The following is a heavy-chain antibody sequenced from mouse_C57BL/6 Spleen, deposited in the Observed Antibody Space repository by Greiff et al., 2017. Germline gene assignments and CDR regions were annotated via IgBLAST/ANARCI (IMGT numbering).Heavy chain of an antibody. CDR1: GYTFTSYW. V-gene: IGHV1-64*01. CDR3: ARWGSNPGGFGY. CDR2: IHPTSGST. Sequence: QVQLQQSGAELVKPGASVKLSCKASGYTFTSYWMHWVKQRPGQGLEWIGMIHPTSGSTNYNEKFKSKATLTVDKSSSTAYMQLSSLTSEDSAVYYWARWGSNPGGFGYWGQSNTLTVSS. D-gene: IGHD2-5*01. J-gene: IGHJ2*01.